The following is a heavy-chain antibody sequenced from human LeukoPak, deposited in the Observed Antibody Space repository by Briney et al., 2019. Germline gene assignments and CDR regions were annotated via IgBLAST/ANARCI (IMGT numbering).Heavy chain of an antibody. CDR2: ISDRGHRT. CDR3: AKEFRAGWPFDY. CDR1: GFTFSSYA. V-gene: IGHV3-23*01. D-gene: IGHD5-24*01. J-gene: IGHJ4*02. Sequence: GGSLRLSCAASGFTFSSYAMSWVRQAPGKGLEWVSGISDRGHRTYYADSVKGRFTISRDNSKNTLYLQMNSLRAEDTAVYYCAKEFRAGWPFDYWGQGTLVTVSS.